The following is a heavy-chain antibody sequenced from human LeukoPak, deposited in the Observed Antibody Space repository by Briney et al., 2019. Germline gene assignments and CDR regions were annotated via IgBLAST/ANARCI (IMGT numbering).Heavy chain of an antibody. CDR3: AKGSALGATRRRASVDY. V-gene: IGHV4-34*01. CDR1: GGSFSGYY. Sequence: PSKTLSLTCAVYGGSFSGYYWSWIRQPPGKGLEWIGEINHSGSTNYNPSLKSRVTISIDTFKNQFSLNLISVTAADAAVYYCAKGSALGATRRRASVDYWGQGTLVTVSP. D-gene: IGHD1-26*01. CDR2: INHSGST. J-gene: IGHJ4*02.